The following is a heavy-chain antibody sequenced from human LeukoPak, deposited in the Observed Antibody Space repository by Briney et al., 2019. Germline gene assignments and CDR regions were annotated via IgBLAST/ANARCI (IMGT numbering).Heavy chain of an antibody. CDR3: ARGVTDYDFWSGYRYYFDS. CDR1: GGSISSSSYY. Sequence: SETLSLTCTVSGGSISSSSYYWGWIRPSPGKGLEWIGSIYYSGSTYYNPSLKSRVTISVDTSKTQFSLKLSSVNAADTAVYYCARGVTDYDFWSGYRYYFDSWGQGTLVTVSS. J-gene: IGHJ4*02. D-gene: IGHD3-3*01. V-gene: IGHV4-39*07. CDR2: IYYSGST.